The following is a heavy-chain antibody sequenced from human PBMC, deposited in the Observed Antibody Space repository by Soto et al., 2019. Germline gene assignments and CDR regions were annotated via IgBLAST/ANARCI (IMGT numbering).Heavy chain of an antibody. CDR2: IYYSGST. Sequence: SETLSLTCTVAGGSISSSSYYWGWIRQPPGKGLEWIGSIYYSGSTYYNPSLKSRVTISVDTSKNQFSLRGEDTAVYYCAREFGDYFDYWGQGTLVTVSS. V-gene: IGHV4-39*07. CDR3: AREFGDYFDY. D-gene: IGHD3-10*01. CDR1: GGSISSSSYY. J-gene: IGHJ4*02.